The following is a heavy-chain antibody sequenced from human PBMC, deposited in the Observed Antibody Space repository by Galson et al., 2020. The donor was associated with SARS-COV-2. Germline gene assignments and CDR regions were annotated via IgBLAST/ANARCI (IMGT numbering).Heavy chain of an antibody. J-gene: IGHJ4*02. V-gene: IGHV3-23*01. D-gene: IGHD6-19*01. Sequence: GGSLRLSCAASGFSFSNYAMSWFGQAPGKGREWVPAIIGGPKTTHYAASVKGRFAISTDNSKNTVYLQLNSLRAEDTALYCCARESVNGWYSSFDYWGQGTLVTVSS. CDR3: ARESVNGWYSSFDY. CDR1: GFSFSNYA. CDR2: IIGGPKTT.